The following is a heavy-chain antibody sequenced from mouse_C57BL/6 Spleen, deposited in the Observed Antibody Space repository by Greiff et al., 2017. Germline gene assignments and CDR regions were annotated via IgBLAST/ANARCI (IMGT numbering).Heavy chain of an antibody. D-gene: IGHD1-1*01. Sequence: VQLQQSGPVLVKPGASVKMSCKASGYTFTDYYMNWVKQSHGKSLEWIGVSNPYNGGTSYNQKFKGKATLTVDKSSSTAYMELNSLTSEDSAVYYCARDGSSYYAMDYCCQGTSVTVSS. CDR3: ARDGSSYYAMDY. V-gene: IGHV1-19*01. CDR2: SNPYNGGT. J-gene: IGHJ4*01. CDR1: GYTFTDYY.